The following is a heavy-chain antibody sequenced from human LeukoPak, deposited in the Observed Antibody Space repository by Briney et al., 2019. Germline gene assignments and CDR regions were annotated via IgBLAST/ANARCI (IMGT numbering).Heavy chain of an antibody. CDR2: ISWNSGSI. J-gene: IGHJ6*03. CDR1: GFTFDDYA. D-gene: IGHD3-10*01. V-gene: IGHV3-9*03. Sequence: GRSLRLSCAASGFTFDDYAMHWVWQAPGKGLEWVSGISWNSGSIGYADSVKGRFTISRDNAKNSLYLQMNSLRAEDMALYYCAKGGGGYSYYYYMDVWGKGTTVTVSS. CDR3: AKGGGGYSYYYYMDV.